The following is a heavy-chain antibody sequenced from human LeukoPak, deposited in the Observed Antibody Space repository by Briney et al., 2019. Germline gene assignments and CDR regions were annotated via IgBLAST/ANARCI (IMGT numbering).Heavy chain of an antibody. J-gene: IGHJ1*01. CDR1: GGSISSSNW. V-gene: IGHV4-4*02. CDR3: AGGRIAAAGTGGEYFQH. Sequence: SGTLSLTCAVSGGSISSSNWWSWVRQPPGKGLEWIGEIYHSGSTNYNPSLKSRVTISVDKSKNQFSLKLSSVTAADTAVYYCAGGRIAAAGTGGEYFQHWGQGTLVTVSS. CDR2: IYHSGST. D-gene: IGHD6-13*01.